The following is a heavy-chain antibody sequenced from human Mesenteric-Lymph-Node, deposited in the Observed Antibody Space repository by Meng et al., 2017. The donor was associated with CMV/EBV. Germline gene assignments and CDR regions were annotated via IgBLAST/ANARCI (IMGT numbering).Heavy chain of an antibody. Sequence: GESLKISCAASGFTFSSYTMNWVRQAPGKGLEWVSSISGSTSYVYYADSVKGRFTISRDNSKNTLYLQMNSLRAEDTAVYYCAKDKNLYGGAARPHYFDYWGQGTLVTVSS. V-gene: IGHV3-21*04. CDR2: ISGSTSYV. CDR3: AKDKNLYGGAARPHYFDY. CDR1: GFTFSSYT. D-gene: IGHD6-6*01. J-gene: IGHJ4*02.